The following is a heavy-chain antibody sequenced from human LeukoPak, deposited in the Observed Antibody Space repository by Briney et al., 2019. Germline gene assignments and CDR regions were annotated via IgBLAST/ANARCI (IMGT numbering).Heavy chain of an antibody. D-gene: IGHD5-18*01. V-gene: IGHV1-69*13. CDR2: IIPIFGTA. CDR3: ARDRTARRGFDP. CDR1: GGTFSSYA. J-gene: IGHJ5*02. Sequence: SVKVSCKASGGTFSSYAISWVRQAPGQGLEWMGGIIPIFGTANYAQKFQGRVTITADESTRTAYMELSSLRSEDTAVYYCARDRTARRGFDPWGQGTLVTVSS.